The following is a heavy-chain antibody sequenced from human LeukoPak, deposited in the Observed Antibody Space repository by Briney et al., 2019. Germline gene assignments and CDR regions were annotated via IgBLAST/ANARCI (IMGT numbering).Heavy chain of an antibody. D-gene: IGHD4-17*01. Sequence: GASVKVSCKASGYTFTSYYMHWVRQAPGQGLEWMGVVNPSGGSTSYAQKFQGRVTMTRDTSTDTVYMQLSSLSSEDTAVNYCARDLVMAYGDHRTFAYWGQGTLVTVSP. CDR2: VNPSGGST. CDR1: GYTFTSYY. V-gene: IGHV1-46*01. J-gene: IGHJ4*02. CDR3: ARDLVMAYGDHRTFAY.